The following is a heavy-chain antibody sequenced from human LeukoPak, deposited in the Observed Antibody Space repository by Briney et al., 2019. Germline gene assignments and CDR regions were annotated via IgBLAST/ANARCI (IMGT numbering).Heavy chain of an antibody. Sequence: QPGRSLRLSCAASGFTFSSYAMHWVRQAPGKGLEWVAVISYDGSNKYYADSVKGRFTISRDTSKNTLYLQMNSLRAEDTAVYYCARGKAVIETPQKNWLDPWGQGTLVTVSS. CDR2: ISYDGSNK. J-gene: IGHJ5*02. CDR1: GFTFSSYA. V-gene: IGHV3-30*04. D-gene: IGHD3-22*01. CDR3: ARGKAVIETPQKNWLDP.